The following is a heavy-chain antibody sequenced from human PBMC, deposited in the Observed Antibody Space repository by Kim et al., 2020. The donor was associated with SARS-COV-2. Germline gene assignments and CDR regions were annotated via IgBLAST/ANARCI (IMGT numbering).Heavy chain of an antibody. D-gene: IGHD3-10*01. Sequence: SVKGRFTISRDNSKNTLYLQINSLGAEDTAVYYCARSMVRGVIITSAFDIWGQGTMVTVSS. J-gene: IGHJ3*02. V-gene: IGHV3-30*01. CDR3: ARSMVRGVIITSAFDI.